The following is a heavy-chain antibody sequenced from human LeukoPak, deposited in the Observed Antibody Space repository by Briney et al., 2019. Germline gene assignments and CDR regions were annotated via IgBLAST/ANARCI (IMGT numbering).Heavy chain of an antibody. CDR3: GSTNDNPSLKSRVTISVDTSKNQFSLTLSSVTAADTAVYYCARDSLWYSSGRGAFDI. CDR2: IYYSGSS. CDR1: GGSISSYY. D-gene: IGHD3-10*01. J-gene: IGHJ3*02. Sequence: SETLSLTCTASGGSISSYYWSWIRQPPGKGLEWIGYIYYSGSSNDNPSLMSRVTTSVDTTKNHFSLKLSSVPAADTAAYYSGSTNDNPSLKSRVTISVDTSKNQFSLTLSSVTAADTAVYYCARDSLWYSSGRGAFDIWGQGTMVTVSS. V-gene: IGHV4-59*01.